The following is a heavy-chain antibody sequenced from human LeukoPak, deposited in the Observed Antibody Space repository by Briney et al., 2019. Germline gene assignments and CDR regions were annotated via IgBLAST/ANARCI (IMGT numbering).Heavy chain of an antibody. CDR3: ARATLGWFDP. V-gene: IGHV3-7*01. J-gene: IGHJ5*02. CDR1: RFTFSNYW. Sequence: GSLRLSCAASRFTFSNYWMSWVRQAPGKGLEWVASIDQDGSDKFSVDSVKGRFTISRDNARNSMYLQLNSLRVEDTAVYYCARATLGWFDPWGQGTLVTVSA. CDR2: IDQDGSDK. D-gene: IGHD7-27*01.